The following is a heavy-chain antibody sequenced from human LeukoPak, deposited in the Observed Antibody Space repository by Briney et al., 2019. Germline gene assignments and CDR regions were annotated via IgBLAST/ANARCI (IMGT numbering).Heavy chain of an antibody. CDR1: GYTFTSYD. Sequence: ASVKVSCKASGYTFTSYDINWVRQATGQGLEWMGWMNPNSGSTGYAQKFQGRVTMTRNTSISTAYMELSSLRSEDTAVYYCARVRAGRDFWSGYYHYYYYGMDVWGQGTTVTVSS. V-gene: IGHV1-8*02. CDR3: ARVRAGRDFWSGYYHYYYYGMDV. J-gene: IGHJ6*02. CDR2: MNPNSGST. D-gene: IGHD3-3*01.